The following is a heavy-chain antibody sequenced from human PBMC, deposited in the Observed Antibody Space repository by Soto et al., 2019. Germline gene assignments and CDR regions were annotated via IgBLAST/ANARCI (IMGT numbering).Heavy chain of an antibody. Sequence: ASVKVSCKASGYTFTSYAMHWVRQAPGQRLEWMGWINAGNGNTKYSQKFQGRVTITRDTSASTAYMELSGLRSEDTAVYYCAKLPWADYGGIFDPWGQGTLVTVSS. V-gene: IGHV1-3*01. CDR2: INAGNGNT. J-gene: IGHJ5*02. D-gene: IGHD4-17*01. CDR3: AKLPWADYGGIFDP. CDR1: GYTFTSYA.